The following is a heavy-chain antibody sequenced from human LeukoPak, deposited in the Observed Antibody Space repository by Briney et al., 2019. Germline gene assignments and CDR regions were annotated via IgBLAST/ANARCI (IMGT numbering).Heavy chain of an antibody. V-gene: IGHV4-34*01. Sequence: PSETLSLTCAVYGGSFSGYYWTWIRQPPGKGLEWIGEINHSGSTNYNPSLKSRVTISVDTSKNQFSLKLSSVTAADTAVYYCARGLSGPVSWGQGTLVTVSP. CDR3: ARGLSGPVS. CDR2: INHSGST. CDR1: GGSFSGYY. D-gene: IGHD2-15*01. J-gene: IGHJ5*02.